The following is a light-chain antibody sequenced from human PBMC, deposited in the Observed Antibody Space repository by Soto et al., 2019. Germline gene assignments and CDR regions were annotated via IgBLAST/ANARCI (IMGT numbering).Light chain of an antibody. J-gene: IGKJ5*01. CDR3: QQSYSTIT. V-gene: IGKV1-39*01. CDR1: QSISSY. CDR2: AAS. Sequence: DIQMTQSPSSLSASVGDRVTITCRASQSISSYLNWYQQKPWKAPKLLIYAASSLQSGVPSRFSGSGSGTDFTLTISSLQPEDFATYYCQQSYSTITFGQGTRLE.